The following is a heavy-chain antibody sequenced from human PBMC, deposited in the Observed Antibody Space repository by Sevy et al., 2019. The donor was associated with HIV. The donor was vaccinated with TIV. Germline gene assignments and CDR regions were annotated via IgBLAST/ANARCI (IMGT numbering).Heavy chain of an antibody. CDR2: IYYSGST. D-gene: IGHD4-17*01. Sequence: SETLSLTCTVSGGSISSSSYYWGWIRQPPGKGLEWIGSIYYSGSTYYNPSLKSRVTISVDTSKNQFSLKLSSVTAAGTAVYYCARHYDYGDYPSTGERWFDPWGQGTLVTVSS. J-gene: IGHJ5*02. CDR3: ARHYDYGDYPSTGERWFDP. CDR1: GGSISSSSYY. V-gene: IGHV4-39*01.